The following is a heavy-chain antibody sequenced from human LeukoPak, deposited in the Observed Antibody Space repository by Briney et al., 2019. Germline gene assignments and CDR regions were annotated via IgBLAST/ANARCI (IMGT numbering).Heavy chain of an antibody. CDR2: IRYDGSNK. D-gene: IGHD6-6*01. V-gene: IGHV3-30*02. J-gene: IGHJ6*03. CDR3: AKDGIAARGYYYYYMDV. CDR1: GFTFSSYG. Sequence: GGSLRLSCAASGFTFSSYGMHWVRQAPGKGLEWVAFIRYDGSNKYYADSVKGRFTISRDNSKNTLYLHVNSLRPEDTAVYYCAKDGIAARGYYYYYMDVWGKGTTVTVSS.